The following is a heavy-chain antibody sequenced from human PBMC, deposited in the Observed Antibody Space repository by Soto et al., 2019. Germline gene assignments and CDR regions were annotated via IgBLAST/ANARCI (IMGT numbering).Heavy chain of an antibody. CDR3: ARQYGSGSYYNWFDP. CDR1: GYSFTSYW. D-gene: IGHD3-10*01. Sequence: GESLKISCKGSGYSFTSYWIGWVRQMPGKGLEWMGIIYPGDSDTRYSPSIQGQVTISADKYISTAYLQWSSLKASDTTIYYCARQYGSGSYYNWFDPWGQGTLVTVSS. J-gene: IGHJ5*02. CDR2: IYPGDSDT. V-gene: IGHV5-51*01.